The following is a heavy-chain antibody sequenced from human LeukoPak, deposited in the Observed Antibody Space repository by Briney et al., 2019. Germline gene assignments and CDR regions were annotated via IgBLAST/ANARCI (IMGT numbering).Heavy chain of an antibody. V-gene: IGHV4-4*07. CDR3: ARATLADCSSTSCYFDY. D-gene: IGHD2-2*01. Sequence: SETLSLTCTVSGGSISSYYWSWIRQPAGKGLEWIGRIYTSGSTNYNPSLKSRVTMSVDTSKNQFSLKLSSVTAADTAVYYCARATLADCSSTSCYFDYWGQGTLVTVSS. CDR2: IYTSGST. CDR1: GGSISSYY. J-gene: IGHJ4*02.